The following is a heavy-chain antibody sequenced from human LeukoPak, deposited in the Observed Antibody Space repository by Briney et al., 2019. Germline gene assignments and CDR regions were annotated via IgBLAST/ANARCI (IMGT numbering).Heavy chain of an antibody. J-gene: IGHJ5*02. V-gene: IGHV4-4*07. CDR1: GGSISSYY. CDR2: IYTSGST. Sequence: SETLSLTCTVSGGSISSYYWSWIRQPAGKGLEWIGRIYTSGSTNYNPSLKSRATISVDKSKNQLSLKLSSVTAADTAVYYCARGRDGTGYSLDWFDPWGQGTLVTVSS. D-gene: IGHD3-9*01. CDR3: ARGRDGTGYSLDWFDP.